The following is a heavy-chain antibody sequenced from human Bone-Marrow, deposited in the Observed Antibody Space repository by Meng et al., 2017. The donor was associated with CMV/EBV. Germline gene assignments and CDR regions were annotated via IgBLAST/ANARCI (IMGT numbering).Heavy chain of an antibody. CDR3: ARKNGMDV. CDR1: GFTFSSYA. Sequence: GESLKISCAASGFTFSSYAMSWVRQAPGKGLEWVSTISASGGSTYYADSVKGRFTISRDNAKNSLYLQMNSLRAEDTAVYYCARKNGMDVWGQGAAVTVSS. CDR2: ISASGGST. J-gene: IGHJ6*02. V-gene: IGHV3-23*01.